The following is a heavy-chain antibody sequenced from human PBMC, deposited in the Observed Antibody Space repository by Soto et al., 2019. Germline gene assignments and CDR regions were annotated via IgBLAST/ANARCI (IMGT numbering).Heavy chain of an antibody. CDR1: GFTFDDYT. Sequence: EVQLVESGGVVVQPGGSLRLSCAASGFTFDDYTMHWVRQAPGKGLEWVSLISWDGGSTYYADSVKGRFTISRDNSKTSLYQQMNSLRTEDTAGYYCTKDIGSWYGGYGMDVWGQGTTVTVSS. CDR2: ISWDGGST. J-gene: IGHJ6*02. D-gene: IGHD6-13*01. CDR3: TKDIGSWYGGYGMDV. V-gene: IGHV3-43*01.